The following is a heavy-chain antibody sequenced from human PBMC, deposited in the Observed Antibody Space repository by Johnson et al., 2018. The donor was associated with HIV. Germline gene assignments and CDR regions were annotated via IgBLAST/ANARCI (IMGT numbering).Heavy chain of an antibody. CDR1: GFTFSNYW. D-gene: IGHD3-3*01. CDR3: ARPMGTYYNFWSGSNAFDI. CDR2: IKQDGSEK. V-gene: IGHV3-7*01. Sequence: EVQLLESGGGLVQPGGSLRLSCAASGFTFSNYWMSWVRQAPGKGLEWVANIKQDGSEKYYVDSVKGRFTISRDNAKNSLYLQMNSLRAEDTAVYYCARPMGTYYNFWSGSNAFDIWGQGTMVTVSS. J-gene: IGHJ3*02.